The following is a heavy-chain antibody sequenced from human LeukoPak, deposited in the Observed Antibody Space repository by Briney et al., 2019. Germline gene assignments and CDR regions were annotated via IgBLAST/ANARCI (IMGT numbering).Heavy chain of an antibody. Sequence: SVKVSCKASGGTFSSYAISWVRQAPGQGLEWMGRIIPILGIANYAQKFQGRVTITADKSTSTAYMELSSLRSEDTAVYYCARDPANGSGYAAYWGQGTLVTVSS. CDR1: GGTFSSYA. CDR2: IIPILGIA. J-gene: IGHJ4*02. V-gene: IGHV1-69*04. CDR3: ARDPANGSGYAAY. D-gene: IGHD5-12*01.